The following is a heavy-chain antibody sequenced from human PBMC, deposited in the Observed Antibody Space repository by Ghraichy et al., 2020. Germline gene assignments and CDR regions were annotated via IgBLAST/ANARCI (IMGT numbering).Heavy chain of an antibody. D-gene: IGHD1-7*01. V-gene: IGHV3-53*01. CDR3: ARFMTGTTNWFDP. CDR2: ISGGVST. Sequence: GEYLNISCAASGFTVSGNYMTWVRQDPGKGLEWVSVISGGVSTYYADSVKGRFTISRDSSKNTLYLQMNSLRAEDTAVYYCARFMTGTTNWFDPWGQGTLVTVSS. CDR1: GFTVSGNY. J-gene: IGHJ5*02.